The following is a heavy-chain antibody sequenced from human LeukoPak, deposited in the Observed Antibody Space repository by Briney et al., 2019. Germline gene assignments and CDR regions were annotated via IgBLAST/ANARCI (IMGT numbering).Heavy chain of an antibody. J-gene: IGHJ4*01. CDR1: GFLLTTSGVG. V-gene: IGHV2-5*01. D-gene: IGHD3-3*01. CDR3: AHHYDFWSGYSFEY. CDR2: NYWNDDK. Sequence: SGPTLVKPTQTLTLTCTFSGFLLTTSGVGVGWIRQPPGMALEWLALNYWNDDKRYSPSLKSRPPITKDTSKSQVVLTMTNMDPVDTATYYCAHHYDFWSGYSFEYWGHGTLVTVSS.